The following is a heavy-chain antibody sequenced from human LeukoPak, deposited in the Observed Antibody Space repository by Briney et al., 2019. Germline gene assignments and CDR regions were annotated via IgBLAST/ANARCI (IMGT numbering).Heavy chain of an antibody. J-gene: IGHJ4*02. V-gene: IGHV4-59*12. D-gene: IGHD6-19*01. CDR2: IHYSGST. CDR1: GGSISSYY. CDR3: ACIAVAGTLDY. Sequence: PSETLSLTCTVSGGSISSYYWSWIRQPPGKGLEWIGYIHYSGSTNYNPSLKSRVTISVDTSKNQFSLKLRSVTAADTAVYYCACIAVAGTLDYWGQGTLVTVSS.